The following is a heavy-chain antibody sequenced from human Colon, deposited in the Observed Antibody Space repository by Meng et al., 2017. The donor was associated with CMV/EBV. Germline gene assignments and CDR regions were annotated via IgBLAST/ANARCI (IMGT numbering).Heavy chain of an antibody. CDR3: AHGAEAGTAY. V-gene: IGHV4-59*01. J-gene: IGHJ4*02. D-gene: IGHD6-19*01. Sequence: SETLSLTCTVSGGSISSYYWSWIRQPPGKGLEWVGYMHYSWNTTYNPSLASRVTISLGTSKTQSSLKLSSVTAADAAVYYCAHGAEAGTAYWGQGTLVTVSS. CDR1: GGSISSYY. CDR2: MHYSWNT.